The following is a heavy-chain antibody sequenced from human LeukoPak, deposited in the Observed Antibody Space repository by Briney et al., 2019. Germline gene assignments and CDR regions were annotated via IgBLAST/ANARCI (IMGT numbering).Heavy chain of an antibody. J-gene: IGHJ6*03. V-gene: IGHV3-21*01. CDR1: GFTFSSYS. Sequence: GGSLRLSCAASGFTFSSYSMNWVRQAPGKGLEWVSSISSSSSYIYYADSVKGRFTISRDNAKNSLYLQVNSLRAEDTAVYYCARWGGGGLYYYYYMDVWGKGTTVTVSS. CDR3: ARWGGGGLYYYYYMDV. CDR2: ISSSSSYI. D-gene: IGHD3-16*01.